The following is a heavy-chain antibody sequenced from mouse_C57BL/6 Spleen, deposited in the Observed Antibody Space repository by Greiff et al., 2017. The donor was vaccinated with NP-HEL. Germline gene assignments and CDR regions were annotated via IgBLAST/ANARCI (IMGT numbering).Heavy chain of an antibody. CDR1: GYTFTGHW. V-gene: IGHV1-9*01. Sequence: QVQLQQSGAELMKPGASVKLSCKATGYTFTGHWIEWVKRRPGHGLEWIGEILPGSGSTNYNEKFKGKATFTADTSSNTAYMHLSSQTTENSAIYYCARYGYLYYAMEYWGQGTSVTVSS. J-gene: IGHJ4*01. D-gene: IGHD2-2*01. CDR2: ILPGSGST. CDR3: ARYGYLYYAMEY.